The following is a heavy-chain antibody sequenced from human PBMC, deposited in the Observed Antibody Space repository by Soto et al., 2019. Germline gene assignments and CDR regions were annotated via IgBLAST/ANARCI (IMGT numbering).Heavy chain of an antibody. CDR1: GGSFSGYY. D-gene: IGHD3-16*01. CDR3: ARREVITFGGRAVAFDI. J-gene: IGHJ3*02. V-gene: IGHV4-34*01. Sequence: SETLSLTCAVYGGSFSGYYWSWIRQPPGKGLEWIGEINHSGSTNYNPSLKSRVTISVDTSKNQFSLKLSSVTAADTAVYYCARREVITFGGRAVAFDIWGQGTMVTVSS. CDR2: INHSGST.